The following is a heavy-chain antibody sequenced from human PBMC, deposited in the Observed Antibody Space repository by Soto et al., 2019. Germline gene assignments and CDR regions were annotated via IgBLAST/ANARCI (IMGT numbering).Heavy chain of an antibody. J-gene: IGHJ3*02. CDR3: ARNQAGLLRFGCHDVCDI. CDR1: GYTFTGYY. D-gene: IGHD3-3*01. Sequence: ASVKVSCKASGYTFTGYYMHWVRQAPGQGLEWMGWINPNSGGTNYAQKFQGWVTMTRDTSISTAYMELSRLRSDDTAVYYCARNQAGLLRFGCHDVCDIWGQGPMVTV. CDR2: INPNSGGT. V-gene: IGHV1-2*04.